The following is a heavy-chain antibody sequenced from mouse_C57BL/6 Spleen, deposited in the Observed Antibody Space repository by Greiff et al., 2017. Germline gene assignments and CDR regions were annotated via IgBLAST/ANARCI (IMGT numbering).Heavy chain of an antibody. CDR2: ISYDGSN. CDR3: ASYYDLNYFDY. V-gene: IGHV3-6*01. D-gene: IGHD2-4*01. Sequence: EESGPGLVKPSQSLSLTCSVTGYSITSGYYWNWIRQFPGNKLEWMGYISYDGSNNYNPSLKNRISITRDTSKNQFFLKLNSVTTEDTATYYCASYYDLNYFDYWGQGTTLTVSS. J-gene: IGHJ2*01. CDR1: GYSITSGYY.